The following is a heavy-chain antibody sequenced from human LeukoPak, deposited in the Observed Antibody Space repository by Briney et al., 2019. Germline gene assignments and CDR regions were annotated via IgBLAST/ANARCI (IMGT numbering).Heavy chain of an antibody. CDR2: MNPNSGNT. CDR1: GYTSTSYD. J-gene: IGHJ4*02. Sequence: APVKVSCKASGYTSTSYDINWVRQATGQGLEWMGWMNPNSGNTGYAQKFQGRVTMTRNTSVSTAYMELSSLRSEDTAVYYCARGLWPKVRGVISGYWGQGTLVTVSS. D-gene: IGHD3-10*01. CDR3: ARGLWPKVRGVISGY. V-gene: IGHV1-8*01.